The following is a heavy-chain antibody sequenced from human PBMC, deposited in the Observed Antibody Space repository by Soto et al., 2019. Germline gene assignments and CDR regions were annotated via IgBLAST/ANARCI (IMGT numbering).Heavy chain of an antibody. J-gene: IGHJ4*02. CDR1: GYTFTSYG. Sequence: ASVKVSCKASGYTFTSYGISWVRQAPGQGLEWMGWISAYNGNTNYAQKLQGRVTMTTDTSTSTAYMELSSLRLEDTAVYYCAAVQGGGATFHFWGQGSLVTVSS. D-gene: IGHD1-26*01. CDR3: AAVQGGGATFHF. CDR2: ISAYNGNT. V-gene: IGHV1-18*01.